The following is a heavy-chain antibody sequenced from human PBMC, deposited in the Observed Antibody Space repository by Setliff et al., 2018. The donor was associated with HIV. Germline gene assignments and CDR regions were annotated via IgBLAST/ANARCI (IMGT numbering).Heavy chain of an antibody. V-gene: IGHV4-38-2*01. D-gene: IGHD1-1*01. CDR1: GYSIRSGYY. CDR3: ATVDGTRYLDY. CDR2: MFRTGTS. Sequence: SETLSLTCAVSGYSIRSGYYWGWIRQSPGKGLEWIGTMFRTGTSYYNPSLTGRVTISQDTSKNQFSLELTSVTAADTAVYYCATVDGTRYLDYWGQGKLVTVSS. J-gene: IGHJ4*02.